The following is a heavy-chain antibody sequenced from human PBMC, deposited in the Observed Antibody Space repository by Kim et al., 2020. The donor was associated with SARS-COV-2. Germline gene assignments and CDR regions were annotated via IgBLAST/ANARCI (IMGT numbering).Heavy chain of an antibody. CDR3: AKLGWIVVVPAAIRITNYDY. D-gene: IGHD2-2*02. V-gene: IGHV3-23*01. Sequence: RFTISRDNSKNTLYLQMNSLRAEDTAVYYCAKLGWIVVVPAAIRITNYDYWGQGTLVTVSS. J-gene: IGHJ4*02.